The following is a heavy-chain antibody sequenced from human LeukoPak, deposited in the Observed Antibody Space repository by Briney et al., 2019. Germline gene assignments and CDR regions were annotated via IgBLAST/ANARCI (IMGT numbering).Heavy chain of an antibody. Sequence: GASVKVSCKASGGTFISYAISWVRQAPGQGLEWMGRIIPIFGTANYAQKFQGRITITTDESTSTAYMELSSLRSEDTAVYYCVYYYDSSGYYLNFDYWGQGTLVTVSS. CDR2: IIPIFGTA. V-gene: IGHV1-69*05. CDR3: VYYYDSSGYYLNFDY. D-gene: IGHD3-22*01. J-gene: IGHJ4*02. CDR1: GGTFISYA.